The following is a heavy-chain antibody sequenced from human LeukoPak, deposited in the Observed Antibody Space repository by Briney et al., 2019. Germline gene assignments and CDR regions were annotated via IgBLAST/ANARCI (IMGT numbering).Heavy chain of an antibody. Sequence: ASVKVSCKASGGTFSSYAISWVRQAPGQGLEWMGGIIPIFGTANYAQKFQGRVTITADKSTSTAYMELSSLRSEDTAVHYCARGSGVHTSSGFDYWGQGTLVTVSS. CDR1: GGTFSSYA. D-gene: IGHD1-14*01. CDR3: ARGSGVHTSSGFDY. CDR2: IIPIFGTA. J-gene: IGHJ4*02. V-gene: IGHV1-69*06.